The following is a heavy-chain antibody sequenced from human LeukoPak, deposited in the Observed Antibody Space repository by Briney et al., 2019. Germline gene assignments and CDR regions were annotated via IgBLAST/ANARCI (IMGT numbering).Heavy chain of an antibody. CDR3: AKGDSSGWIGHFDY. CDR1: GFTFSSYW. V-gene: IGHV3-43D*03. Sequence: GGSLRLSCAASGFTFSSYWMHWVRQAPGKGLEWVSLISWDGGSTYYADSVKGRFTISRDNSKNSLYLQMNSLRAEDTALYYCAKGDSSGWIGHFDYWGQGTLVTVSS. D-gene: IGHD6-19*01. J-gene: IGHJ4*02. CDR2: ISWDGGST.